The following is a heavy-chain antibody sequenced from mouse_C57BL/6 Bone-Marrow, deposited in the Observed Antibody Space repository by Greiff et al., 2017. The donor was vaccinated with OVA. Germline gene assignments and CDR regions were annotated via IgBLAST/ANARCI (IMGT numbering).Heavy chain of an antibody. CDR2: ISYDGSN. Sequence: EVKLQESGPGLVKPSQSLSLTCSVTGYSITSGYYWNWIRQFPGNKLEWMGYISYDGSNNYNPSLKNRISITRDTSKNQFFLKLNSVTTEDTATYYCARGGLYYYAPVAYWGQGTLVTVSA. CDR1: GYSITSGYY. J-gene: IGHJ3*01. V-gene: IGHV3-6*01. CDR3: ARGGLYYYAPVAY. D-gene: IGHD1-1*01.